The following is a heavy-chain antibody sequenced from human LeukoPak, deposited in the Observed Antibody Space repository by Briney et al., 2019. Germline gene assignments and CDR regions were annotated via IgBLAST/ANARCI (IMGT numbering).Heavy chain of an antibody. V-gene: IGHV3-23*01. D-gene: IGHD2-2*01. J-gene: IGHJ5*02. CDR1: GFTFSSYS. CDR3: AKSTKKYQLLSSPVNWFDP. CDR2: ISGSGGST. Sequence: GGTLRLSCAASGFTFSSYSMSWVRQAPGKGLEWVSAISGSGGSTYYADSVKGRFTISRDNSKNTLYLQMNSLRAEDTAVYYCAKSTKKYQLLSSPVNWFDPWGQGTLVTVSS.